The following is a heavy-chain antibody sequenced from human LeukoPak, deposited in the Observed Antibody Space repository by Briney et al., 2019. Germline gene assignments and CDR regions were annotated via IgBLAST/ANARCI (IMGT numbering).Heavy chain of an antibody. J-gene: IGHJ2*01. V-gene: IGHV4-31*02. CDR3: ARNPNWGNWYFDL. CDR2: IYYSGST. D-gene: IGHD7-27*01. Sequence: SWARQAPGKGLEWIGYIYYSGSTYYNPSLKSRVTISVDTSKNQFSLKLSSVTAADTAVYYCARNPNWGNWYFDLWGRGTLVTVSS.